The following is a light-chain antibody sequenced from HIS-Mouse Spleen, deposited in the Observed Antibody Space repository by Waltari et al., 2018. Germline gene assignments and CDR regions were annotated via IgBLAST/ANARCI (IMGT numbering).Light chain of an antibody. J-gene: IGLJ3*02. V-gene: IGLV2-11*01. CDR1: SSDVGGYNY. CDR2: DVS. Sequence: QSALTQPRSVSGSPGQSVTISCTGTSSDVGGYNYVSWYQQHPGKAPKLMIYDVSKRPSGVPHRFSGSKSGNTASLTISGLQAEDEADYYCCSYAGSYTWVFGGGTKLTVL. CDR3: CSYAGSYTWV.